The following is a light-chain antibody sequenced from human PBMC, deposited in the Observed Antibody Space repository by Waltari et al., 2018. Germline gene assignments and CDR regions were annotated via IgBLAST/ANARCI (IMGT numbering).Light chain of an antibody. CDR1: QSVNNY. J-gene: IGKJ4*01. Sequence: EIVLTQSPATLSLSPGERATLSCRTSQSVNNYLAWYQQKPGQPPRLLIYDAFIRATDIPARFSGTGSGTDFTLTISSLEPEDFAVYYCQQRIRWPVTFGGGTKVEFK. V-gene: IGKV3-11*01. CDR2: DAF. CDR3: QQRIRWPVT.